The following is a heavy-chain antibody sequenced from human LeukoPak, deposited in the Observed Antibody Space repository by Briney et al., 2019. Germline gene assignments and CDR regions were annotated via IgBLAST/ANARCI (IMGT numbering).Heavy chain of an antibody. D-gene: IGHD2-2*02. J-gene: IGHJ6*03. CDR3: AKCGKYCSSTSCYSGYYYYYMDV. CDR2: ISGSGGST. V-gene: IGHV3-23*01. CDR1: GFTFSSYA. Sequence: PGGSLRLSCAASGFTFSSYAMSWVRQAPGKGLEWVSAISGSGGSTYYADSVKGRFTISRDNSKNTLYLQMNSLRAEDTAVYYCAKCGKYCSSTSCYSGYYYYYMDVWGKGTTVTVSS.